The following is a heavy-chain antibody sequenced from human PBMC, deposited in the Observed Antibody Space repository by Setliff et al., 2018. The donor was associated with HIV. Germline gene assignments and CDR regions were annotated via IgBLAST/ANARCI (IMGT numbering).Heavy chain of an antibody. CDR2: IDSSGTT. Sequence: SETLSLTCTISGGSFGVYRWSWIRQSAGRGLEWIGRIDSSGTTDYKPSLKGRVAISVDMSRNQFSLRVTSVTAADTAVYFCARDRHSSGSGSYGTWGPGILVTVSS. J-gene: IGHJ5*02. V-gene: IGHV4-4*07. D-gene: IGHD3-10*01. CDR1: GGSFGVYR. CDR3: ARDRHSSGSGSYGT.